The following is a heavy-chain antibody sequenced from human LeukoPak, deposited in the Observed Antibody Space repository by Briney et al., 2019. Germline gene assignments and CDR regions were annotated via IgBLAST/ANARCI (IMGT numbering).Heavy chain of an antibody. CDR2: IKEDGSEK. CDR3: ARGGNYYGSGNYYNPYYYYYMDV. J-gene: IGHJ6*03. V-gene: IGHV3-7*01. CDR1: GFTFNRYW. D-gene: IGHD3-10*01. Sequence: GGSLRLSCAASGFTFNRYWMSWLRQAPGKGLEWVANIKEDGSEKYYVDSVKGRFTISRDNAKNSLYLQMNSLRAEDTAVYYCARGGNYYGSGNYYNPYYYYYMDVWGKGTTVTISS.